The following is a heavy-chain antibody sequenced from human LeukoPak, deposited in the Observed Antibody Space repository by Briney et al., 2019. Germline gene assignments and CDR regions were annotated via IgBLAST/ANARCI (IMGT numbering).Heavy chain of an antibody. CDR1: RLKISDYS. D-gene: IGHD3-9*01. CDR2: INNGGDVI. J-gene: IGHJ5*01. CDR3: VVQAGLTYYDISFDS. V-gene: IGHV3-11*01. Sequence: GSLRLSCAVSRLKISDYSTSWIRQSPGKGLEWVSSINNGGDVIQYANSVKGRFTVSRDNTKNSLYLQMNSLTAEDTAVYYCVVQAGLTYYDISFDSWGQGTLVTVSS.